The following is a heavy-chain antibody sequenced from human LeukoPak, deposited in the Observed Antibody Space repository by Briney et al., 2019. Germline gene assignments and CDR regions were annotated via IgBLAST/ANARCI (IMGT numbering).Heavy chain of an antibody. Sequence: SETLSLTCAVYGGSFSGYYWSWVRQPPGKGLEWIGEINHSGSTNYNPSLKSRVTISVDTSKNQFSLKLSSVTAADTAVYYCARGHYGGSWGFDYWGQGTLVTVSS. D-gene: IGHD4-17*01. CDR3: ARGHYGGSWGFDY. CDR2: INHSGST. V-gene: IGHV4-34*01. CDR1: GGSFSGYY. J-gene: IGHJ4*02.